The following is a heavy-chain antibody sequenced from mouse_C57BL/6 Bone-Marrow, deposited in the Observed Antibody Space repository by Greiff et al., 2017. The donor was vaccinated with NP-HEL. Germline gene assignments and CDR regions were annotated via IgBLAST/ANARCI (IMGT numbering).Heavy chain of an antibody. CDR2: ISRGGDYI. Sequence: EVQLVESGAGLVKPGGSLKLSCAASGFTFSSYAMSWVRQTPEKRLEWVAYISRGGDYIYYADTVKGRFTISRDNAKNTLYLQMSSLKSEDTAMYYCTRTLHYYGSSYYAMDYWGQGTSVTVSS. V-gene: IGHV5-9-1*02. CDR1: GFTFSSYA. J-gene: IGHJ4*01. D-gene: IGHD1-1*01. CDR3: TRTLHYYGSSYYAMDY.